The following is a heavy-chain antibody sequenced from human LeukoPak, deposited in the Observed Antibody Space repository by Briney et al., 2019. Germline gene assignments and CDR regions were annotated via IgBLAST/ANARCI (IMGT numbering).Heavy chain of an antibody. J-gene: IGHJ4*02. D-gene: IGHD3-10*01. CDR3: ARYVVYGSGKFYFVY. CDR1: GGSVSSTTYY. CDR2: INYSGST. Sequence: SETLSLTCTVSGGSVSSTTYYWSWIRQPPGKGLEWIASINYSGSTYYNPSLKSRVTISVDTSENQFSLKLSSVTAADKAVYYCARYVVYGSGKFYFVYWGQGTLVTVSS. V-gene: IGHV4-39*01.